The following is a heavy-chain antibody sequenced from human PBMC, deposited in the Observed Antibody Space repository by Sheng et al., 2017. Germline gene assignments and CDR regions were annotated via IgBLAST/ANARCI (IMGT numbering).Heavy chain of an antibody. D-gene: IGHD1-26*01. CDR1: GGSISSSSYY. V-gene: IGHV4-39*07. Sequence: QLQLQESGPGLVKPSETLSLTCTVSGGSISSSSYYWGWIRQPPGKGLEWIGSIYYSGSTYYNPSLKSRVTISVDTSKNQFSLKLSSVTAADTAVYYCARAEWELQGRFDYWGQGTLVTVSS. CDR2: IYYSGST. J-gene: IGHJ4*02. CDR3: ARAEWELQGRFDY.